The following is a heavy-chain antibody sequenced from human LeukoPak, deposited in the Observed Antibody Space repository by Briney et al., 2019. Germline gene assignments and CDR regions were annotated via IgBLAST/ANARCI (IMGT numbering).Heavy chain of an antibody. CDR3: ARDRDYGAGREKDVIVM. V-gene: IGHV3-33*01. J-gene: IGHJ3*02. CDR2: IWYDGTNQ. CDR1: GFTFSNYG. D-gene: IGHD4-17*01. Sequence: GTSLRLSCAASGFTFSNYGMHWVRQAPGTGLEWVAYIWYDGTNQYYGDSVKGRFSISGDNSRNTLYMEMNTLSADDTAVYYCARDRDYGAGREKDVIVMWGQGTMVIVSA.